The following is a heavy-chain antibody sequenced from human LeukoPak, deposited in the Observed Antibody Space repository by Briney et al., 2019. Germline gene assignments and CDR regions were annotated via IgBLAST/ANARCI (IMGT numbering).Heavy chain of an antibody. CDR2: IYSGGST. J-gene: IGHJ1*01. CDR1: GFSVSNNY. Sequence: GGSLRLSCAASGFSVSNNYMSWVRQAPGKGLEGGSVIYSGGSTFYAHSVKGRFTISRDNSKNTLYLQMNSLRAEDTAVYYCASDSYSPEYFQHWGQGTLVTVSS. D-gene: IGHD2-15*01. V-gene: IGHV3-66*01. CDR3: ASDSYSPEYFQH.